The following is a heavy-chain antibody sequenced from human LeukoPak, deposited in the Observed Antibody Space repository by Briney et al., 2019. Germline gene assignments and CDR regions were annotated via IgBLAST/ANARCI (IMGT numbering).Heavy chain of an antibody. CDR2: ISSSSSYI. Sequence: GGSLRLSCAASGFTFSSYSMNWVRQAPGKGLEWVSSISSSSSYIYYADSVKGRFTISRDNAKNSLYLQMNSLRAEDTAVYYCARDGGFGELCAFDIWGQGTMVTVSS. V-gene: IGHV3-21*04. J-gene: IGHJ3*02. CDR3: ARDGGFGELCAFDI. CDR1: GFTFSSYS. D-gene: IGHD3-10*01.